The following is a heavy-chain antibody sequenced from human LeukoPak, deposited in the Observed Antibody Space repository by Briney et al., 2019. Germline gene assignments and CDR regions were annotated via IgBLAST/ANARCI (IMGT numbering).Heavy chain of an antibody. CDR1: GVSISSSNSY. V-gene: IGHV4-61*05. D-gene: IGHD5-18*01. CDR2: IYYSGST. CDR3: ARYSYGILFDY. J-gene: IGHJ4*02. Sequence: SETLSLTCTVSGVSISSSNSYWGWIRQPPGKGLEWIGYIYYSGSTNYNPSLKSRVTISVDTSKNQFSLKLSSVTAADTAVYYCARYSYGILFDYWGQGTLVTVSS.